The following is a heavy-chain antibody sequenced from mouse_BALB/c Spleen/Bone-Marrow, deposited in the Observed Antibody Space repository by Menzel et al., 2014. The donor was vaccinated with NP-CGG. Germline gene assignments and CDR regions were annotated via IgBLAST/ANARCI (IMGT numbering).Heavy chain of an antibody. CDR2: ISYSGST. V-gene: IGHV3-8*02. D-gene: IGHD1-1*01. CDR3: ARILLRSYAMDY. CDR1: GDSITSGY. Sequence: EVKLVESGPSLVKPSQTLSLPCSVTGDSITSGYWNWIRKFPGNKLEYMGYISYSGSTYYNPSLKRRISITRDTSKNQYYLQLNSVTTEDTATYYCARILLRSYAMDYWGQGTSVTVSS. J-gene: IGHJ4*01.